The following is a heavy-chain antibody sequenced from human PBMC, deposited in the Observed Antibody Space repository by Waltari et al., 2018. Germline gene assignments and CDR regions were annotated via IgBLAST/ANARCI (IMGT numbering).Heavy chain of an antibody. CDR1: GGSFSGYY. V-gene: IGHV4-34*01. CDR3: ARRSDLSNKYCSSTSCYTEMSGEDWFDP. Sequence: QVQLQQWGAGLLKPSETLSLTCAVYGGSFSGYYWGWIRQPPGRGLEWVGEINHSGSTNYNPSLKSRVTISVDTSKNQFSLKLSSVTAADTAVYYCARRSDLSNKYCSSTSCYTEMSGEDWFDPWGQGTLVTVSS. D-gene: IGHD2-2*02. CDR2: INHSGST. J-gene: IGHJ5*02.